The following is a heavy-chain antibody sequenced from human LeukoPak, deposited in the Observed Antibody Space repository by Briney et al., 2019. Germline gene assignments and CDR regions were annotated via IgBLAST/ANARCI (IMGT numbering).Heavy chain of an antibody. J-gene: IGHJ4*02. CDR3: TTDLSGWYWIPSDF. Sequence: PGGSLRLSCAASGFTLSNVWMSCVREATGGGLEWVGRIKSRTDGGTTDYAAPVKGRFTVSRDDSKNTVYLQMNTLKTDDTGVYYCTTDLSGWYWIPSDFWGQGALVTVSS. V-gene: IGHV3-15*01. CDR1: GFTLSNVW. D-gene: IGHD6-19*01. CDR2: IKSRTDGGTT.